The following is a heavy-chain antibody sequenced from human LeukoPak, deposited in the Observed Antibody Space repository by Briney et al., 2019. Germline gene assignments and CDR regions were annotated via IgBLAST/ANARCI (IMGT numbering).Heavy chain of an antibody. J-gene: IGHJ1*01. CDR3: ADPDVH. V-gene: IGHV3-7*01. D-gene: IGHD1-14*01. CDR1: GFNFGSYW. CDR2: MNGDGSQR. Sequence: PGGSLRLSCVASGFNFGSYWMTWVRQTPGKGLECVATMNGDGSQRYYGDSVRGRFTISRVNTKNSVYLQMNSLRDEDTAIYYCADPDVHWGQGTLVTVSS.